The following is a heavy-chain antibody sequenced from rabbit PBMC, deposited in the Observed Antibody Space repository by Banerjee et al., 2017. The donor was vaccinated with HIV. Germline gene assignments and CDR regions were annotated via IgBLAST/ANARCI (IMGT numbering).Heavy chain of an antibody. D-gene: IGHD8-1*01. CDR3: ARGSSYYSYYYVMDL. J-gene: IGHJ6*01. V-gene: IGHV1S43*01. Sequence: VNGRFTISRSTSLNTVNLKMTSLTAADTATYFCARGSSYYSYYYVMDLWGQGTLVTVS.